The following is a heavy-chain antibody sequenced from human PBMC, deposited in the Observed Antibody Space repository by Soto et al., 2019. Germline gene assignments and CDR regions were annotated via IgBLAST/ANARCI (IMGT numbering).Heavy chain of an antibody. J-gene: IGHJ2*01. CDR2: IIPIFGTA. V-gene: IGHV1-69*06. Sequence: QVQLVQSGAEVKKPGSSVKVSCTASGGTFSSYAISWVRQAPGQGLEWMGGIIPIFGTANYAQKLQGRVTITADKSTSTAYMELSILRSEDTAVYYCARWGPNVVVVASTTQSTRYWYFDLWGRCTLVTVSS. D-gene: IGHD2-15*01. CDR1: GGTFSSYA. CDR3: ARWGPNVVVVASTTQSTRYWYFDL.